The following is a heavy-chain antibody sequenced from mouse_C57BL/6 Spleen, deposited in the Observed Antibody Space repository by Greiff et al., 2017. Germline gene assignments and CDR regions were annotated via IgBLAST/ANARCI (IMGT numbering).Heavy chain of an antibody. CDR1: GYAFTNYL. V-gene: IGHV1-54*01. CDR2: INPGSGGT. CDR3: ARAHYYGSSLDV. D-gene: IGHD1-1*01. Sequence: VKLQESGAELVRPGTSVKVSCKASGYAFTNYLIEWVKQRPGQGLEWIGVINPGSGGTNYNEKFKGKATLTADKSSSTAYMQLSSLTSEDSAVYFCARAHYYGSSLDVWGTGTTVTVSS. J-gene: IGHJ1*03.